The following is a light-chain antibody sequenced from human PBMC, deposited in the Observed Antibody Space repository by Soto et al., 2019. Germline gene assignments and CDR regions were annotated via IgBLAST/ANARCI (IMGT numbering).Light chain of an antibody. CDR1: QSFSSSY. V-gene: IGKV3-20*01. Sequence: EIVLTQSPGTLSLSPGERATLSCRASQSFSSSYLAWYQQKPGQAPRLLIYGASSRATGIPDRFSGSGSGTDFTLTISRLEPEDFAVYYCQHYGSSRMFDQGTKVEIK. CDR2: GAS. J-gene: IGKJ1*01. CDR3: QHYGSSRM.